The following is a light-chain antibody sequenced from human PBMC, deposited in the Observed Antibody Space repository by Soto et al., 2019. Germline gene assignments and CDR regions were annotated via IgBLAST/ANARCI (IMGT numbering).Light chain of an antibody. Sequence: IRMTQSPSSLSASTGDRVSITCRASQGISNYLAWYQQKPGKVPKLLIYAASTLQSGVPSRFSGSGSGTEFTLTISSLQPGDFATYYCQQYDTYWTFGQGTKVDIK. CDR1: QGISNY. CDR2: AAS. CDR3: QQYDTYWT. V-gene: IGKV1-27*01. J-gene: IGKJ1*01.